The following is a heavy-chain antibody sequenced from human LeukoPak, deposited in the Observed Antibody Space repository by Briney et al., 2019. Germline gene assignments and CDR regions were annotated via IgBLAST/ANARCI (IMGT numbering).Heavy chain of an antibody. D-gene: IGHD3-10*01. V-gene: IGHV4-39*07. J-gene: IGHJ4*02. CDR1: GGSISSSSYS. CDR3: AREMGFGKLLFDY. CDR2: IYYSGST. Sequence: SETLSLTCSVSGGSISSSSYSWGWIRQPPGKGLEWIGSIYYSGSTYYNPSLKSRVTISVDTSKNQFSLKLSSVTAADTAVYYCAREMGFGKLLFDYWGQGTLVTVSS.